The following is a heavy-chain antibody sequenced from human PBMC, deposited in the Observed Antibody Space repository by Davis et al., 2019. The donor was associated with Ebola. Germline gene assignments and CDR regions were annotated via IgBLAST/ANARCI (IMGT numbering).Heavy chain of an antibody. J-gene: IGHJ6*04. CDR1: GDTFNSFA. D-gene: IGHD2-15*01. Sequence: SVKVSCKSSGDTFNSFAVSWVRQAPGQGLEWMGGIIPMFRSPNYAQKFQGRVTITADESTSTVYMELSSLRSEDPAVYYCARDLLDIVVVVAATPRSRYYYGMDVWGKGTTVTVSS. V-gene: IGHV1-69*13. CDR2: IIPMFRSP. CDR3: ARDLLDIVVVVAATPRSRYYYGMDV.